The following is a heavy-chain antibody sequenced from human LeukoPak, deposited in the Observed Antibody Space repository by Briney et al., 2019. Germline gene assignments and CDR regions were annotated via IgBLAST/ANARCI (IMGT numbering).Heavy chain of an antibody. V-gene: IGHV1-2*02. CDR2: INPNSGGT. CDR3: ARATTVTTKDYYYYMDV. D-gene: IGHD4-17*01. Sequence: GASVKVSCKASGYTFTGYYMHWVRQAPGQGLEWMGWINPNSGGTNYAQKFQGRVTMTRDTSISTAYMELSRLRSDDTAVYYCARATTVTTKDYYYYMDVWGKGTTVTVYS. J-gene: IGHJ6*03. CDR1: GYTFTGYY.